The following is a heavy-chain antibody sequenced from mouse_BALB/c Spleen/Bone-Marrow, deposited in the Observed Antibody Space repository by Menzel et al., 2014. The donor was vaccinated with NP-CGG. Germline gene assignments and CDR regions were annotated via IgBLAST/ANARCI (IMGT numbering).Heavy chain of an antibody. CDR3: VSGNYRFAY. CDR1: GFTFNTNA. V-gene: IGHV10S3*01. D-gene: IGHD2-1*01. J-gene: IGHJ3*01. CDR2: IRSKSNNYAT. Sequence: DVQLVESGGGLVQPKGSLKLSCAASGFTFNTNAMNWVRQAPGKGLEWVARIRSKSNNYATYYADSVKDRFTISRDDSQSMLYLQMNNLQTEDTAMYYCVSGNYRFAYWGQGTLVTVSA.